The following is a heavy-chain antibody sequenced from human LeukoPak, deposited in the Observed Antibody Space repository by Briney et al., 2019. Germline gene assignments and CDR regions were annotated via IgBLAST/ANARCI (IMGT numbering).Heavy chain of an antibody. J-gene: IGHJ6*03. V-gene: IGHV4-34*01. CDR2: ISHSGST. Sequence: SETLSLTCAVDGGSFSGYYWSWIRQPPGKGLGWIGEISHSGSTNYNASLKSRVTISVDTSKNQFSLKLSSVTAADTAVYYCARLPNLRGYYYYMDVWGKGTTVTISS. CDR1: GGSFSGYY. CDR3: ARLPNLRGYYYYMDV.